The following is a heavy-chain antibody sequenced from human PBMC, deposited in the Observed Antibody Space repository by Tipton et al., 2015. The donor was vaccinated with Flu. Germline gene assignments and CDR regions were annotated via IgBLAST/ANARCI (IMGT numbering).Heavy chain of an antibody. D-gene: IGHD6-19*01. J-gene: IGHJ5*02. V-gene: IGHV3-23*01. CDR1: GFTLTRYG. Sequence: GSLRLSCAVSGFTLTRYGMSWVRQAPGKGLEWISAFSVSGGATFFADSVKGRFTISRDYYKNTLYSQMNSLRAEDTAVYYCAKVIPELVAGLDRWGQGTLVTVSS. CDR2: FSVSGGAT. CDR3: AKVIPELVAGLDR.